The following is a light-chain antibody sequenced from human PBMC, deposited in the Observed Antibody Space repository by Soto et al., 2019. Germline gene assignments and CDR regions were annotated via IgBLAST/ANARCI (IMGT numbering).Light chain of an antibody. CDR1: QSISSSS. J-gene: IGKJ2*02. CDR3: QQYGSLPRT. CDR2: GAS. V-gene: IGKV3-20*01. Sequence: EIVLTQSPGTLSLSPGERVTLSCRASQSISSSSLAWYQQKPGQAPRLLIYGASSRTTRIPDRFSGSGSGTDFTLTISRLEPEDFAVYYCQQYGSLPRTFGQGTKLEIK.